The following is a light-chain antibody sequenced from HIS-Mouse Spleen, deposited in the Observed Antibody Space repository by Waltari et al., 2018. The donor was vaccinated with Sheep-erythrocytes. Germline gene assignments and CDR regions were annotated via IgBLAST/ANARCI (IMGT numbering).Light chain of an antibody. CDR3: QQYNNWPPT. Sequence: EIVMTQSPATLSVSPGERATLSCRASQSVSSNLAWYQQKPGQAPRLLISDASTRATGVPARFSGSGSGTDFTLTISSLQSEDFAVYYCQQYNNWPPTFGQGTKVEIK. J-gene: IGKJ1*01. CDR1: QSVSSN. CDR2: DAS. V-gene: IGKV3-15*01.